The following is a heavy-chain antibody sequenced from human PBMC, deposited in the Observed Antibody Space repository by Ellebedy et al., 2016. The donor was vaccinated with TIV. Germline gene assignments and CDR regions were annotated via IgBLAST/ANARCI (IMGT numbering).Heavy chain of an antibody. CDR3: ARSSSAYWYFDL. CDR1: GFIFRTYW. V-gene: IGHV3-7*03. Sequence: GESLKISCTAPGFIFRTYWMTWVRQAPGKGLEWVSTTKQDGTQQYYAGSVGGRFIISRDNAKNSVYLRVNDPRDEDTAVYFCARSSSAYWYFDLWGRGTLVTVSS. CDR2: TKQDGTQQ. J-gene: IGHJ2*01.